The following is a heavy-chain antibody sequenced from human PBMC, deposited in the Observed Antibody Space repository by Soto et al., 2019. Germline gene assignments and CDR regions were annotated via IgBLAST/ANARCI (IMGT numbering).Heavy chain of an antibody. Sequence: SDTLSLTCTVSCDSVTSGDYYWSWIRQPPGKGLEWIGYIYYSGNTNYSPSLKSRVAISLDTSHNKFSLKVSSVTAADTSVYFCARIRVDTYITYWIGPWGQGPLVT. J-gene: IGHJ5*01. V-gene: IGHV4-61*08. CDR1: CDSVTSGDYY. CDR3: ARIRVDTYITYWIGP. CDR2: IYYSGNT. D-gene: IGHD5-18*01.